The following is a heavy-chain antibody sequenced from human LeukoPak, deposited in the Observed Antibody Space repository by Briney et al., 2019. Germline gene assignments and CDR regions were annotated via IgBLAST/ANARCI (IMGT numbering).Heavy chain of an antibody. CDR1: GYTFTGYY. J-gene: IGHJ5*02. V-gene: IGHV1-2*02. CDR3: ARDDVEYSSSSGNWFDP. D-gene: IGHD6-6*01. Sequence: ASVKVSCKASGYTFTGYYMHWVRQAPGQGLEWMGWINPNSGGTNHAQKFQGRVTMTRDTSISTAYMELSRLRSDDTAVYYCARDDVEYSSSSGNWFDPWGQGTLVTVSS. CDR2: INPNSGGT.